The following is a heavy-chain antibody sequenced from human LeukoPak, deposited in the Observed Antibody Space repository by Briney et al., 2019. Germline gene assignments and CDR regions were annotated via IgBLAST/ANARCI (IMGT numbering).Heavy chain of an antibody. D-gene: IGHD2-2*02. CDR2: ISYDDGSNK. J-gene: IGHJ4*02. V-gene: IGHV3-30*04. CDR1: GLTFSSYA. CDR3: ARESGGNTPYYFDS. Sequence: GGSLRLSCAASGLTFSSYALHWVRQAPGKGLEWVAVISYDDGSNKYYADSVKGRFTISRDNSKNTLYLQMNSLRTEDTAVYYCARESGGNTPYYFDSWGQGTLVTVSS.